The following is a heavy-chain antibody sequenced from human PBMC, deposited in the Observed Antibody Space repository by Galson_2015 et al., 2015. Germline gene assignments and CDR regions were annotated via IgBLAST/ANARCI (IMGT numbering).Heavy chain of an antibody. CDR1: GFSFSYSC. D-gene: IGHD3-3*01. Sequence: SLRLSCAASGFSFSYSCMNWVRQAPGKGLEWVSSISKSSTYIYYADSVKGRFTISRDNAKNSLFLQMNSLRVEDTAVYYCVRDKNGNEFGSGYWCYYHYMDLWGKGTTVTVS. CDR3: VRDKNGNEFGSGYWCYYHYMDL. CDR2: ISKSSTYI. J-gene: IGHJ6*03. V-gene: IGHV3-21*01.